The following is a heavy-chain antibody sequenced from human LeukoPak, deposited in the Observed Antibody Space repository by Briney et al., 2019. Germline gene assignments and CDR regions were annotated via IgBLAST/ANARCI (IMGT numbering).Heavy chain of an antibody. Sequence: GGSLRLSCAASGFTFSNAWVSWVRQAPGKGLEWVSGIVGSGGNTHYADSVKGRFTISRDNSKNTLYLQMNSLRAEDTAVYYCAKDGVVGARRNYMDVWGKGTTVTVSS. D-gene: IGHD1-26*01. CDR3: AKDGVVGARRNYMDV. CDR2: IVGSGGNT. CDR1: GFTFSNAW. V-gene: IGHV3-23*01. J-gene: IGHJ6*03.